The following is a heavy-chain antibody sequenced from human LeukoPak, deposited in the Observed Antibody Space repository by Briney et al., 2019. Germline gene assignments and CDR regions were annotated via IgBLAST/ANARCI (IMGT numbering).Heavy chain of an antibody. J-gene: IGHJ4*02. CDR2: IDSDGSST. Sequence: GRSLRLSCAASGFTFSSYAMHWVRQAPGKGLVWVSRIDSDGSSTSYADSVKGRFTISRDNAKNTLYLQMSSLGAEDTAVYYCAAAYFYDKSGYAGHWGQGTQVTVSS. V-gene: IGHV3-74*01. D-gene: IGHD3-22*01. CDR3: AAAYFYDKSGYAGH. CDR1: GFTFSSYA.